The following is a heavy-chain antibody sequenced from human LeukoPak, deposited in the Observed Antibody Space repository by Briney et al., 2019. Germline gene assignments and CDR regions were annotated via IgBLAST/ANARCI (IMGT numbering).Heavy chain of an antibody. V-gene: IGHV5-51*01. CDR3: ARGINDEYFQS. D-gene: IGHD2/OR15-2a*01. CDR1: GYSFTSYW. Sequence: HGESLKISCKGSGYSFTSYWIGWVRQMPGKGLEWMGIIYPGDSDTRYSPSFQGHVTISADRSASTAYLQWHSLKASDTAIYYCARGINDEYFQSWGQGTLVTVSS. CDR2: IYPGDSDT. J-gene: IGHJ1*01.